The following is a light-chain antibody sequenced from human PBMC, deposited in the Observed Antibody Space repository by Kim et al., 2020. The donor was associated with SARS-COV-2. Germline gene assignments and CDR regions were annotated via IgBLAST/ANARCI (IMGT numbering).Light chain of an antibody. CDR1: QSVVNN. Sequence: SGSPGGKVTLSCRASQSVVNNLAWYQQKPGQAPRLLIYGASTRATDIPARFSGSGSGTGFTLTISSLQSEDFAVYYCQQYNTWLYTFVQGTKLEIK. V-gene: IGKV3-15*01. CDR2: GAS. CDR3: QQYNTWLYT. J-gene: IGKJ2*01.